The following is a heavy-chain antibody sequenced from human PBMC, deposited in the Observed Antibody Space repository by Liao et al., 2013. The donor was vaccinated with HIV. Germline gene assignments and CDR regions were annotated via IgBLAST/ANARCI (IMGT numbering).Heavy chain of an antibody. J-gene: IGHJ4*02. CDR1: GGSFTDYS. V-gene: IGHV4-34*11. Sequence: QVQLQQWGAGRLKPSETLSLTCAVYGGSFTDYSWNWLRQPPGKTLEWIGYIYYTGSTNYNPSLTSRLTISLETSKKQFSLRLNSMTAADTAVYYCARGRPYFDSWGQGTLVTVSS. CDR3: ARGRPYFDS. CDR2: IYYTGST.